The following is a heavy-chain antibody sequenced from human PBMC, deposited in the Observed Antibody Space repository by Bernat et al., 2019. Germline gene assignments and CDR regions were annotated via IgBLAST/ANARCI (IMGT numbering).Heavy chain of an antibody. V-gene: IGHV3-74*01. CDR1: GFTFSSYW. J-gene: IGHJ4*02. CDR3: ARGALPSRGS. CDR2: VNTDGSST. Sequence: EVQLVESGGGLVQPGGSLRLSCAASGFTFSSYWMHWVRQAPGEGLVWVSRVNTDGSSTTYADSVKGRFTISRDNAKNSLYLQMNSLRAEDTAVYYCARGALPSRGSWGQGTLVTVSS.